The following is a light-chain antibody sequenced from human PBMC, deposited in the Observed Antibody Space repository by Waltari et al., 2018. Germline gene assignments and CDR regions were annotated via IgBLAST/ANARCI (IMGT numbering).Light chain of an antibody. V-gene: IGKV3-20*01. J-gene: IGKJ1*01. Sequence: ETVLTQSPGTLSLSPGQRATLSCRASQSVAWSQQKPGQAPRLLVYGASTRATGIPDRFSGTGFGTDFTLTISRLEPEDSAIYYCQQPGRSPTFGQGTKVEIK. CDR2: GAS. CDR1: QSV. CDR3: QQPGRSPT.